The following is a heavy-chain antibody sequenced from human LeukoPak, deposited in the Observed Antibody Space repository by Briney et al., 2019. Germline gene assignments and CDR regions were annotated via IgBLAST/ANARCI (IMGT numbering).Heavy chain of an antibody. Sequence: GGSLRLSCAASGFTFSSYSMNWIRQAPGKGLEWVSYISSSSSTIYYADSVKGRFTISRDNAKNSLYLQMNSLRAEDTAVYYCARVDSSGFHWGQGTLVTVSS. CDR3: ARVDSSGFH. V-gene: IGHV3-48*01. CDR2: ISSSSSTI. CDR1: GFTFSSYS. J-gene: IGHJ4*02. D-gene: IGHD6-19*01.